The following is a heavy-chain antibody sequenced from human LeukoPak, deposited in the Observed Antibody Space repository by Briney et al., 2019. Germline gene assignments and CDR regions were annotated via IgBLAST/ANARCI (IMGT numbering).Heavy chain of an antibody. Sequence: EASAKVSCEASGYTFTRYGISWVRQAPGQGLEWMGWISAYNGNTNYAQKLRGRVTMTTDTSTRTAYMELRSLRSDDTAVYYCARDGIVVVVGATHEYFHHWGQGTLITVSS. CDR2: ISAYNGNT. CDR3: ARDGIVVVVGATHEYFHH. V-gene: IGHV1-18*01. J-gene: IGHJ1*01. D-gene: IGHD2-15*01. CDR1: GYTFTRYG.